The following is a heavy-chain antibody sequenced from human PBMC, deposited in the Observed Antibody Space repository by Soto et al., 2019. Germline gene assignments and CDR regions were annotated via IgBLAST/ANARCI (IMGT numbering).Heavy chain of an antibody. Sequence: QVQLVQSGPEVKKPGASVKVSCKASGYTFTTYDFNWVRQAPGQGLEWMGWLNPKSGMTGSAQKLQGRCTMTSDSSISTVYMELSSLRSEDTAVYYCARVAGSPDYWGQGTLVTVSS. V-gene: IGHV1-8*01. CDR2: LNPKSGMT. J-gene: IGHJ4*02. D-gene: IGHD1-26*01. CDR1: GYTFTTYD. CDR3: ARVAGSPDY.